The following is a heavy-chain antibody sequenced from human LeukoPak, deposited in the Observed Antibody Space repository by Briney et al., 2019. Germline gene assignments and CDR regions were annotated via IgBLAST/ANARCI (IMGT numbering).Heavy chain of an antibody. D-gene: IGHD3-3*01. J-gene: IGHJ4*02. CDR2: ISGSGGSS. CDR1: GFTFSSYA. V-gene: IGHV3-23*01. CDR3: AKAPSLRFLECFDY. Sequence: GGSLRLSCAASGFTFSSYAMSWVRQAPGKGLEWVSAISGSGGSSYYADSVKGRFTISRDNSKNTLYLQMNSLRAEDTAVYYCAKAPSLRFLECFDYWGQGTLVTVSS.